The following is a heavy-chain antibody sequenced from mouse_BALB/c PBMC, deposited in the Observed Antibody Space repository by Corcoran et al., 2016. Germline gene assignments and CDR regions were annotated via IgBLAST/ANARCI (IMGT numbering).Heavy chain of an antibody. D-gene: IGHD2-1*01. CDR1: GFNIKDTY. J-gene: IGHJ1*01. CDR3: ASMVTTYWYFDV. V-gene: IGHV14-3*02. Sequence: EVQLQQSGAELVKPGASVKLSCTASGFNIKDTYMHWVKQRPEQGLEWIGRIDPANGNTKYDPKFQGKATITADTSSNTAYLQLSSLTSEDTAVDYCASMVTTYWYFDVWGAGTTVTVSS. CDR2: IDPANGNT.